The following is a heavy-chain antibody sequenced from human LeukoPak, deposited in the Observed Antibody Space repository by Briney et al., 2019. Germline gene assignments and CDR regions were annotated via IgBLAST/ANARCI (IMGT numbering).Heavy chain of an antibody. CDR2: ISHIGST. CDR1: GDSISTDYY. V-gene: IGHV4-38-2*02. CDR3: ARAFTIFGVVIRKYYFDY. J-gene: IGHJ4*02. Sequence: SETLSLTCTVSGDSISTDYYWGWIRQPPGKGLEWIGSISHIGSTYHNPSLKSRVTISVDTSKNQFSLKLSSVTAADTAVYYCARAFTIFGVVIRKYYFDYWGQGTLVTVSS. D-gene: IGHD3-3*01.